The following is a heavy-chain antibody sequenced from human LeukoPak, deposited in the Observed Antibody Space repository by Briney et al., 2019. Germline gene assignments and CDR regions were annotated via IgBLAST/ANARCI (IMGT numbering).Heavy chain of an antibody. D-gene: IGHD3-22*01. J-gene: IGHJ4*02. Sequence: GGSLRLSCAASGFTFSTYAMGWVRQAPGKGLEWVSAVSGSGGTTYYADSVKGRFTISRDNSKHTLYLQMNSLRAEDTALYYCAKSLSGYYRYDYWGQGTLVTVSS. CDR3: AKSLSGYYRYDY. V-gene: IGHV3-23*01. CDR2: VSGSGGTT. CDR1: GFTFSTYA.